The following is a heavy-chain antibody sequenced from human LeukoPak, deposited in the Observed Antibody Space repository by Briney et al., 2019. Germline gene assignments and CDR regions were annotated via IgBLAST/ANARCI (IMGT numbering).Heavy chain of an antibody. CDR1: GGSISGYY. Sequence: PSETLSLTCTVSGGSISGYYWNWIRQPPGKGLEWLGYIYPSGNSDYNPSLKSRVSMSVDTSKKQISLRLSSVTAADTAVYYCARSRWGYSNYGVYFDYWGQGTLVTVSS. J-gene: IGHJ4*02. CDR3: ARSRWGYSNYGVYFDY. CDR2: IYPSGNS. D-gene: IGHD4-11*01. V-gene: IGHV4-4*09.